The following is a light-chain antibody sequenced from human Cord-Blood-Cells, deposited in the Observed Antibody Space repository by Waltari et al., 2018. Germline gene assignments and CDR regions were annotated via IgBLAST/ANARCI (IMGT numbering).Light chain of an antibody. V-gene: IGKV1-39*01. CDR1: KSISSY. Sequence: DIQMTQSPYSISASVGDRVTITCRESKSISSYLKWYQQKPGKAPKLLIYAASSLQSGVPSRFSGSGSGTDCTLTISSLQPADFATYYCQQSYSTPYTFGQGTKLEIK. CDR3: QQSYSTPYT. CDR2: AAS. J-gene: IGKJ2*01.